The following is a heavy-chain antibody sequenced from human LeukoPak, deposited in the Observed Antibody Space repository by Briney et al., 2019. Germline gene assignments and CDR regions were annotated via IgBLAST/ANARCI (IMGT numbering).Heavy chain of an antibody. J-gene: IGHJ3*02. CDR3: ATRPAYCGGDCWGAYNI. CDR2: MTGSGNYI. V-gene: IGHV3-23*01. CDR1: GFTFSTYV. D-gene: IGHD2-21*02. Sequence: GGSLRLSCAASGFTFSTYVMSWVRQAPGKGLEWVSGMTGSGNYIFYADSVKGRFTISRDNSKNTLLLQMNNLRVEDTAVYYWATRPAYCGGDCWGAYNIWGQGTVVTVSS.